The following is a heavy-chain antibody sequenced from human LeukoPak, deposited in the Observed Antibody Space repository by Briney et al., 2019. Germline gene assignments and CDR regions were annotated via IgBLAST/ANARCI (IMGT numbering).Heavy chain of an antibody. J-gene: IGHJ5*02. V-gene: IGHV2-5*01. CDR3: AHIRSLRYFDYKLTEWFDP. CDR2: IYWNDDK. CDR1: GFSLSTSGVG. D-gene: IGHD3-9*01. Sequence: KESGPTLVKPTQTLTLTCTFSGFSLSTSGVGVGWIRQPPGKALEWLALIYWNDDKRYSPSLESRLTITKDTSKNQVVLTMTNMDPVDTATYYCAHIRSLRYFDYKLTEWFDPWGQGTLVTVSS.